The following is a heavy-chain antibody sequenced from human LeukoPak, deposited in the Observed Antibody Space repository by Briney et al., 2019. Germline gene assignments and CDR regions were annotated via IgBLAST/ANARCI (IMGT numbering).Heavy chain of an antibody. V-gene: IGHV3-9*01. CDR2: ISWNSGSI. D-gene: IGHD2-2*01. J-gene: IGHJ4*02. CDR3: AKDFGYCSSTSCSGYFDY. Sequence: TGGSLRLSCAASGFTFGDYAMHWVRQAPGKGLEWVSGISWNSGSIGYADSVKGRFTISRDNAKNSLYLQMNSLRAEDTALYYCAKDFGYCSSTSCSGYFDYWGQGTLVTVSS. CDR1: GFTFGDYA.